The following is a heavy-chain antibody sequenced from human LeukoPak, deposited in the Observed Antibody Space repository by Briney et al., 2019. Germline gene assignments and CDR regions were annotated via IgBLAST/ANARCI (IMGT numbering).Heavy chain of an antibody. CDR3: ARPSGSYPAKFDY. Sequence: SETLSLTCTVTGGSISSSSYYWGWIRQPPGKGLEWIGSIYYSGSTYYNPSLKSRVTISVDTSKNQFSLKLSSVTAADTAVYYCARPSGSYPAKFDYWGQGTLVTVSS. CDR1: GGSISSSSYY. D-gene: IGHD1-26*01. CDR2: IYYSGST. J-gene: IGHJ4*02. V-gene: IGHV4-39*01.